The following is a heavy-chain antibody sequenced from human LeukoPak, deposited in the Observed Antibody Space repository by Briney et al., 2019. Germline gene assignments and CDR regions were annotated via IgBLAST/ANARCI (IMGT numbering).Heavy chain of an antibody. Sequence: ASVKVSCKASGYTFTSYYMHWVRQAPGQGLEWMGIINPSGGTTSYAQKFQGRVTMTRDTSTSTVYMELSSLRSEDTAVYYCARDIVGATAIDYWGQGTLVTVSS. D-gene: IGHD1-26*01. CDR1: GYTFTSYY. CDR3: ARDIVGATAIDY. J-gene: IGHJ4*02. V-gene: IGHV1-46*01. CDR2: INPSGGTT.